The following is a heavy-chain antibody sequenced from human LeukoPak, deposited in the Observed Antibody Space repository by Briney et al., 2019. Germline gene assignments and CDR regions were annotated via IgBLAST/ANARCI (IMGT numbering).Heavy chain of an antibody. CDR1: GFTFSSYW. CDR3: AKDSGEWLDQYYFDY. D-gene: IGHD6-19*01. CDR2: IKQDGSEK. Sequence: GGSLRLSCAASGFTFSSYWMSWVRQAPGKGLEWVANIKQDGSEKYYVDSVKGRFTISRDNSKNTLYLQMNSLRAEDTAVYYCAKDSGEWLDQYYFDYWGQGTLVTVSS. J-gene: IGHJ4*02. V-gene: IGHV3-7*01.